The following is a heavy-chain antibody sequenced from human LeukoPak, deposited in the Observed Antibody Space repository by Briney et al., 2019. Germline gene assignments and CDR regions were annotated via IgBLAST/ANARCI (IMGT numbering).Heavy chain of an antibody. J-gene: IGHJ4*02. CDR2: ISPYNGNT. V-gene: IGHV1-18*01. D-gene: IGHD3-10*01. Sequence: ASVKVSCKTSGYTFRNYGITWVRQIPGQGLERMGWISPYNGNTNYAQKFQGRVTITADESTSTAYMELSSLRSEDTAVYYCARDRPNPLWFGELFVFDYWGQGTLVTVSS. CDR1: GYTFRNYG. CDR3: ARDRPNPLWFGELFVFDY.